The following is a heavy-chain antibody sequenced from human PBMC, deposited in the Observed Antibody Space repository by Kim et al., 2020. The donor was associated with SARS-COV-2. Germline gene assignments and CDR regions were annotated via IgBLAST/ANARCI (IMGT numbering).Heavy chain of an antibody. CDR3: ARDLFSGWYYFDY. D-gene: IGHD6-19*01. Sequence: ASVKVSCKASGYTFTGYYMHWVRQAPGQGLEWMGRINPNSGGTNYAQKFQGRVTMTRDTSISTAYMELSRLRSDDTAVYYCARDLFSGWYYFDYWGQGTLVTVSS. CDR2: INPNSGGT. J-gene: IGHJ4*02. V-gene: IGHV1-2*06. CDR1: GYTFTGYY.